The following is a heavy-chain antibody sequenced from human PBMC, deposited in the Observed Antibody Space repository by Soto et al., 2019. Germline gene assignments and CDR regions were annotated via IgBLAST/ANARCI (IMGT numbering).Heavy chain of an antibody. Sequence: QVQLVESGGGVVQPGRSLRLSCAASGFTFSSYAMHWVRQAPGKGLEWVAVISYDGSNKYYADSVKGRFTISRDNSKNTLSLQMNSLRAEDTAVYYCAREIDGDYYYDYWGQGTLVTVSS. V-gene: IGHV3-30-3*01. CDR2: ISYDGSNK. CDR3: AREIDGDYYYDY. CDR1: GFTFSSYA. J-gene: IGHJ4*02. D-gene: IGHD4-17*01.